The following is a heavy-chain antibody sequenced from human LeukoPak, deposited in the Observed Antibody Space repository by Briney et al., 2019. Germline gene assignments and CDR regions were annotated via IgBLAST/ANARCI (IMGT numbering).Heavy chain of an antibody. CDR1: GGSISSYY. V-gene: IGHV4-4*07. Sequence: SETLSLTRTVSGGSISSYYWSWIRQPAGKGLEWIGRIYTSGSTNYNPSLKSRVTMSVDTSKNQFSLKLSSVTAADTAVYYCARNSWYSSSSPYYYYMDVWGKGTTVTVSS. D-gene: IGHD6-6*01. CDR2: IYTSGST. J-gene: IGHJ6*03. CDR3: ARNSWYSSSSPYYYYMDV.